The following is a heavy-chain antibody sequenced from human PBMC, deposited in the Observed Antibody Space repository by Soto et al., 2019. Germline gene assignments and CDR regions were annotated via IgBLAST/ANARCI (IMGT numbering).Heavy chain of an antibody. J-gene: IGHJ3*02. Sequence: GGSLRLSCAASGFTFSSYGMHWVRQAPGKGLEWVAVIWYDGSNKYYADSVKGRFTISRDNSKNTLYLQMNSLRAEDTAVYYCARDTGPSRSIAARWDAFDIWGQGTMVTVSS. D-gene: IGHD6-6*01. CDR2: IWYDGSNK. CDR1: GFTFSSYG. V-gene: IGHV3-33*08. CDR3: ARDTGPSRSIAARWDAFDI.